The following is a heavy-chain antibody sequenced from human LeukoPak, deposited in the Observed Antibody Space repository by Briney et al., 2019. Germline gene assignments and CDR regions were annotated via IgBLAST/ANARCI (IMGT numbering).Heavy chain of an antibody. CDR3: ARTAAAAGYYYYYGMDV. J-gene: IGHJ6*04. D-gene: IGHD6-13*01. CDR1: GFTVSSNY. CDR2: IYSGGST. Sequence: PGGSLRLSCAASGFTVSSNYMSWVRKAPGKGLEWVSVIYSGGSTYYADSVKGRFTISRDNSKNTLYLQMNSLRAEDTAVYYCARTAAAAGYYYYYGMDVWGKGTTVTVSS. V-gene: IGHV3-53*01.